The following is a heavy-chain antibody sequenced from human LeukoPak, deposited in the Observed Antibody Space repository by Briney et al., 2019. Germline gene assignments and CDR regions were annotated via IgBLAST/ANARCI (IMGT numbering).Heavy chain of an antibody. D-gene: IGHD2-2*01. J-gene: IGHJ3*02. CDR3: ARDQGGVVPAAIRDI. CDR2: ISAYNGNT. CDR1: GYTFTSYG. V-gene: IGHV1-18*04. Sequence: ASVKVSCKASGYTFTSYGISWVRQAPGQGLEWMGWISAYNGNTNYAQKLQGRVTMTTDTSTSTAYMELRSLRSDDTAVYYCARDQGGVVPAAIRDIWGQGTMVTVSS.